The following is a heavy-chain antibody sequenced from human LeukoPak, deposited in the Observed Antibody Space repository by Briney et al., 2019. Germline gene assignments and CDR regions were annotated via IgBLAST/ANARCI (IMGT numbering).Heavy chain of an antibody. V-gene: IGHV3-7*01. CDR2: IKQDGNEK. CDR3: ARRTYYYGSGSYSPFDP. Sequence: GGSLRLSCAASGFTFSSYWMSWVRQAPGKGLEWVANIKQDGNEKYYVDSVKGRFTISRDNAKNSLYLQMNSLRAEDTAVYYCARRTYYYGSGSYSPFDPWGQGTLVTVSS. CDR1: GFTFSSYW. D-gene: IGHD3-10*01. J-gene: IGHJ5*02.